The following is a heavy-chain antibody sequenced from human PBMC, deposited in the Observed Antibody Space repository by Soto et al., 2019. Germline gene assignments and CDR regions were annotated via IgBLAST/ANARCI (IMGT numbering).Heavy chain of an antibody. V-gene: IGHV4-31*03. CDR3: GRAVASYYGRSGYYVGY. J-gene: IGHJ4*02. Sequence: SETLSLTCTVSGGSISSVGYYWSWIRQHPGKGLEWIGYIYYSGSTYYNPSLKSRVTISVDTSKNQFSLKLSSVTAADTAVYYCGRAVASYYGRSGYYVGYWGPGPLVTVAS. D-gene: IGHD3-22*01. CDR1: GGSISSVGYY. CDR2: IYYSGST.